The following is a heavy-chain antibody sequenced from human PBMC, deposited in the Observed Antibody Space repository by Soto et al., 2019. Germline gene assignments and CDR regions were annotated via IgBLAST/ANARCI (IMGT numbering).Heavy chain of an antibody. D-gene: IGHD4-4*01. J-gene: IGHJ4*02. CDR3: AKDGALTVTTQVPFDY. V-gene: IGHV3-23*01. CDR1: GFTFSSYA. Sequence: GGSLRLSCAASGFTFSSYAMSWVRQAPGKGLEWVSAISGSGGSTYYADSVKGRFTISRDNSKNTLYLQMNSLRAEDTAVYYCAKDGALTVTTQVPFDYWGQGTLVTVSS. CDR2: ISGSGGST.